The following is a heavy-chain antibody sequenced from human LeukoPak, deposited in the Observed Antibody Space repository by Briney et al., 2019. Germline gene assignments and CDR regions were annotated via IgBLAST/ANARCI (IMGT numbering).Heavy chain of an antibody. J-gene: IGHJ4*02. CDR2: ISYDRSNK. Sequence: GGSLRLSCAASGFTFSSYAMHWVRQAPGKGLEWVAVISYDRSNKYYADSVKGRFTISRDNSKNTLYLQMNSPRVEDTAVYYCAKETGSVVGSTDFDYWGQGTLVTVSS. V-gene: IGHV3-30-3*01. CDR3: AKETGSVVGSTDFDY. D-gene: IGHD4-17*01. CDR1: GFTFSSYA.